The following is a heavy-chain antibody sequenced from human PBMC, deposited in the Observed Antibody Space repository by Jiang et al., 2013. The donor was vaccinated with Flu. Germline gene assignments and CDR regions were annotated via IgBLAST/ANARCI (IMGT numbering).Heavy chain of an antibody. CDR3: VRAEDRNGQHQRGVDP. Sequence: LLKPSETLSLTCTVSGGSLSIRNYYWGWIRQPPGKGLEWIGYIYASGSTDSNPSLKSRVTISVDTPKNQFSLKLTSVTPADTAVYYCVRAEDRNGQHQRGVDPWGQGTLVTVSS. V-gene: IGHV4-61*01. CDR1: GGSLSIRNYY. CDR2: IYASGST. D-gene: IGHD2-8*01. J-gene: IGHJ5*02.